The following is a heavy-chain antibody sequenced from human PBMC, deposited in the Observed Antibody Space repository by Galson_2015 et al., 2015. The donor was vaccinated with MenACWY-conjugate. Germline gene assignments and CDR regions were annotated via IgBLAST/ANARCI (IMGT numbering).Heavy chain of an antibody. Sequence: QSGAAAKKPGESLTISCTGSGYSFTNYWIGWVRQMPGRGLEWMGPIDPPNSNPTYSPSFQRPLPISPAHPTSTALLQWSSLKASDTAMYYCARHPPGGRGMDVWGRGTTVTVSS. V-gene: IGHV5-51*01. CDR3: ARHPPGGRGMDV. J-gene: IGHJ6*02. D-gene: IGHD1-26*01. CDR1: GYSFTNYW. CDR2: IDPPNSNP.